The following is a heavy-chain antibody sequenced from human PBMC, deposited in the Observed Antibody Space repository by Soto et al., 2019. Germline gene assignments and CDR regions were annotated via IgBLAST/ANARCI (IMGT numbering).Heavy chain of an antibody. V-gene: IGHV4-59*01. J-gene: IGHJ4*02. CDR1: GGPISSYY. CDR3: ARAYGGYADY. CDR2: IYYSGST. Sequence: PSETLSLTCTVSGGPISSYYWSWIRQPPGKGLEWIGYIYYSGSTNYNPSLKSRVTISVDTSKNQFSLKLSSVTAADTAVYYCARAYGGYADYWGQGALVTVSS. D-gene: IGHD5-12*01.